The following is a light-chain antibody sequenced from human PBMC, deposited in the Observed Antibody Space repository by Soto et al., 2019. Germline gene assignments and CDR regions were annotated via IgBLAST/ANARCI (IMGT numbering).Light chain of an antibody. Sequence: EIVLTQSPGTLSLSLGERATLSCSASQSVSSNYLAWYQQKPGQAPRLLIYGASSRATGIPDRFSGSGSGTDFTLTISRLEPEDFAVYYCQHFGGTTFTFGQGTRL. CDR3: QHFGGTTFT. CDR1: QSVSSNY. J-gene: IGKJ5*01. CDR2: GAS. V-gene: IGKV3-20*01.